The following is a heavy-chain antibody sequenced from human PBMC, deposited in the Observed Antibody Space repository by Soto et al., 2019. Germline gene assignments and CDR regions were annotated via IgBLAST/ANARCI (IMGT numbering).Heavy chain of an antibody. V-gene: IGHV3-33*01. CDR3: ARVGEQWLVVSNYYYYGMDV. J-gene: IGHJ6*02. CDR2: IWYDGSNK. Sequence: SLRLSCAASGFTFSSYGMHRVRQAPGKGLEWVAVIWYDGSNKYYADSVKGRFTISRDNSKNTLYLQMNSLGAEDTAVYYCARVGEQWLVVSNYYYYGMDVWGQGTTVTVSS. CDR1: GFTFSSYG. D-gene: IGHD6-19*01.